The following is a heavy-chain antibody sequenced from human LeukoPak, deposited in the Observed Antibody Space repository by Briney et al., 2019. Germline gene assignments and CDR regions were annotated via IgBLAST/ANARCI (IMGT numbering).Heavy chain of an antibody. CDR1: GFTFSSYA. Sequence: PGGSLRLSCAASGFTFSSYAMSWVRQAPGKGLKWVSTISGSGVSTYYADSVKGRFTISRDNSKNTLYLQMNSLRAEDTAVYYCAKATYYDFWSGIYFDYWGQGTLVTVSS. V-gene: IGHV3-23*01. CDR2: ISGSGVST. CDR3: AKATYYDFWSGIYFDY. D-gene: IGHD3-3*01. J-gene: IGHJ4*02.